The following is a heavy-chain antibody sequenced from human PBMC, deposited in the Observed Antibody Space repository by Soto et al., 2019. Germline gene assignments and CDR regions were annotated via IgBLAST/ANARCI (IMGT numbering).Heavy chain of an antibody. D-gene: IGHD3-10*01. V-gene: IGHV3-66*04. Sequence: EVQLVESGGGLVQPGGSLRLSCAASGFSVSSNYMYWVRQAPGKGLECVSLIYSGGSIDHADSVKDRFTISRDNSKNTLYLQMNSLRAEDTAVYYCARRHYYGSDWGQGTLVTVSS. CDR1: GFSVSSNY. J-gene: IGHJ4*02. CDR3: ARRHYYGSD. CDR2: IYSGGSI.